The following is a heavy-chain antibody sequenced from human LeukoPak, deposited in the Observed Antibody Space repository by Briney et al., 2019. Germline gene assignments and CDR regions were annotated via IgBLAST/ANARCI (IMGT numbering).Heavy chain of an antibody. J-gene: IGHJ5*02. CDR2: IYTSGNT. CDR3: ARLVRGIPVLYNWFDP. D-gene: IGHD3-10*01. Sequence: SETLSLTCTVSGGSISSGSYYWSWIRQPAGKGLEWIGRIYTSGNTNYNPSLKSRVTISVDTSKNQFSLKLSSVTAADTAVYYCARLVRGIPVLYNWFDPWGQGTLVTVSS. V-gene: IGHV4-61*02. CDR1: GGSISSGSYY.